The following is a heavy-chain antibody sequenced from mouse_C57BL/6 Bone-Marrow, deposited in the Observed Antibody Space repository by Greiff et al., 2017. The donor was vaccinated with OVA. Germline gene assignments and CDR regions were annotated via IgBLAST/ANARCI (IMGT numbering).Heavy chain of an antibody. CDR2: IDPSDSYT. CDR1: GYTFTSYW. CDR3: ASPGDYDWFAY. J-gene: IGHJ3*01. Sequence: VKLQQPGAELVMPGASVKLSCKASGYTFTSYWMHWVKQRPGQGLEWIGEIDPSDSYTNYNQKFKGKSTLTVDKSSSTAYMQLSSLTSEDSAVYYCASPGDYDWFAYWGQGTLVTVSA. D-gene: IGHD2-4*01. V-gene: IGHV1-69*01.